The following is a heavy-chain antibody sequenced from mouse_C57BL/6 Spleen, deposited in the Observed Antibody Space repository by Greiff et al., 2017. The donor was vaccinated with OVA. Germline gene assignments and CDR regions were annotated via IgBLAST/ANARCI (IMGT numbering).Heavy chain of an antibody. V-gene: IGHV1-15*01. Sequence: SGAELVRPGASVTLSCKASGYTFTDYEMHWVKQTPVHGLEWIGAIDPETGGTAYNQKFKGKAILTADKSSSTAYMELRSLTSEDSAVYYCTPYWYFDVWGTGTTVTVSS. J-gene: IGHJ1*03. CDR3: TPYWYFDV. CDR1: GYTFTDYE. CDR2: IDPETGGT.